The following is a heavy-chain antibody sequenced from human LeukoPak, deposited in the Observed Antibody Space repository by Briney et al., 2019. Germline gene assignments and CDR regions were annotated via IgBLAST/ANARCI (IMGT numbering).Heavy chain of an antibody. J-gene: IGHJ4*02. CDR2: ISSLGRAI. D-gene: IGHD2-15*01. CDR3: ARGVAASPGDY. V-gene: IGHV3-48*04. CDR1: GFTFSSYA. Sequence: GGSLRLSCAASGFTFSSYAMSWVRQAPGKGLEWVSYISSLGRAIYYSDSVKGRFTISRDNAKNSLYLQMNSLRAEDTAVYYCARGVAASPGDYWGQGTLVTVSS.